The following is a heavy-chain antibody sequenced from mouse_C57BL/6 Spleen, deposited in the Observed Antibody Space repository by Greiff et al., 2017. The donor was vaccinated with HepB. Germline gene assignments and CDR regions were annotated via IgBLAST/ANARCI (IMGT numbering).Heavy chain of an antibody. CDR3: ARNYVYDGPWFAY. D-gene: IGHD2-2*01. CDR2: IHPNSGST. Sequence: QVQLQQSGAELVKPGASVKLSCKASGYTFTSYWMHWVKQRPGQGLEWIGMIHPNSGSTNYNEKFKSKATLTVDKSSSTAYMQLSSLTSEDSAVYYCARNYVYDGPWFAYWGQGTLVTVSA. J-gene: IGHJ3*01. CDR1: GYTFTSYW. V-gene: IGHV1-64*01.